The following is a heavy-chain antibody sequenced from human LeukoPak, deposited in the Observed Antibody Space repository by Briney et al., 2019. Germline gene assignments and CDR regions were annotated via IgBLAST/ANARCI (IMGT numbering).Heavy chain of an antibody. V-gene: IGHV1-69*05. CDR1: GGTFSTYV. CDR3: VKESGAVFGPDYFDS. J-gene: IGHJ4*02. D-gene: IGHD6-19*01. CDR2: IIPIFDTA. Sequence: SVKVSCKASGGTFSTYVITWVRQAPGQGLEWMGGIIPIFDTANYAQKFQGRVTITTDESTSTAYMELNSLRSEDTAVYYCVKESGAVFGPDYFDSWGQGTLVTVSS.